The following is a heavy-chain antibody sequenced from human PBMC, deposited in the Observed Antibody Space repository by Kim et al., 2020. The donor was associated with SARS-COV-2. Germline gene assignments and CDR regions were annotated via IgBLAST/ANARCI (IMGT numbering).Heavy chain of an antibody. D-gene: IGHD3-10*01. V-gene: IGHV3-33*06. CDR3: AKDTQRITMVRGVIREVVYYGMDV. J-gene: IGHJ6*02. CDR1: GFTFSSYG. CDR2: IWYDGSNK. Sequence: GGSLRLSCAASGFTFSSYGMHWVRQAPGKGLEWVAVIWYDGSNKYYADSVKGRFTISRDNSKNTLYLQMNSLRAEDTAVYYCAKDTQRITMVRGVIREVVYYGMDVWGQGTTVTVSS.